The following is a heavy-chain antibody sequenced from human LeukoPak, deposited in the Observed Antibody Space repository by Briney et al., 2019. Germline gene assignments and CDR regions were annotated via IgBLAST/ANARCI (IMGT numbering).Heavy chain of an antibody. V-gene: IGHV3-15*01. CDR1: GFTFSSYA. J-gene: IGHJ6*03. D-gene: IGHD3-3*01. Sequence: GGSLRLSCAASGFTFSSYAMSWVRQAPGKGLEWVGRIKSKIDNETTDYAAPVKGRFTISRDDSKSTLYLQMNSLKTEDTAVYYCSYSSTIFGVVIAMDVWGKGTTVTVSS. CDR3: SYSSTIFGVVIAMDV. CDR2: IKSKIDNETT.